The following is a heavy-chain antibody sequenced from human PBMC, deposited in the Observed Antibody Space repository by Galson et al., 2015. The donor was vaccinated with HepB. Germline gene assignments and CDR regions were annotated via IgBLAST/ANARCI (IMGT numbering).Heavy chain of an antibody. V-gene: IGHV1-69*06. J-gene: IGHJ3*02. CDR3: AREFDYSGDAFDI. CDR2: IVPIFGTA. Sequence: SVKVSCKASGGTFSSYAISWVRQAPGQGLEWMGGIVPIFGTANYAQKFQGRVTITADKSTSTAYMELSSLRSEDTAVYYCAREFDYSGDAFDIWGQGTMVTVSS. D-gene: IGHD3-9*01. CDR1: GGTFSSYA.